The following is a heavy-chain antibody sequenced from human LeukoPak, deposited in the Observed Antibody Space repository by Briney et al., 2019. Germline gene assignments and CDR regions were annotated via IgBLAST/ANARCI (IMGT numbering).Heavy chain of an antibody. J-gene: IGHJ4*02. Sequence: GGSLRLSCAASGFTSSVAATTWVRQAPGKGLEWVSFIGASGESTYYADSVKGRFTISRDNSKNTLSLQMNSLRAEDTAVYYCAKDKYPSPATFDYWGQGTLVTVSS. CDR1: GFTSSVAA. D-gene: IGHD1-14*01. CDR2: IGASGEST. V-gene: IGHV3-23*01. CDR3: AKDKYPSPATFDY.